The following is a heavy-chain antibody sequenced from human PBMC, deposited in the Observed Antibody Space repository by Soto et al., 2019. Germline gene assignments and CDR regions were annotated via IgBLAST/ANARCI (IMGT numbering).Heavy chain of an antibody. CDR2: IYYSGST. D-gene: IGHD6-6*01. Sequence: SETLSLTCAVYGGSFSGYYWSWIRQPPGKGLDWIGYIYYSGSTNYNPSLKSRVTISVDTPRNQISLKLTSVTAADTAVYYCARGSISGFYYYLDVWGQGTTVTVSS. J-gene: IGHJ6*03. V-gene: IGHV4-59*01. CDR3: ARGSISGFYYYLDV. CDR1: GGSFSGYY.